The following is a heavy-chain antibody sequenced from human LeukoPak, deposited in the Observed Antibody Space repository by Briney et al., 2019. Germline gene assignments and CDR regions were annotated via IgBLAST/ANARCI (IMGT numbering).Heavy chain of an antibody. CDR1: GYTFTGYY. D-gene: IGHD2-2*01. CDR2: IQPNSGGT. J-gene: IGHJ3*02. CDR3: AASLICSSTSCPRAGAFDI. V-gene: IGHV1-2*02. Sequence: ASVKVSCKASGYTFTGYYMHWVRQAPGQGLEWMGWIQPNSGGTNYAQKFQGRVTMTRDTSISTAYMELSSLRSEDTAVYYCAASLICSSTSCPRAGAFDIWGQGTMVTVSS.